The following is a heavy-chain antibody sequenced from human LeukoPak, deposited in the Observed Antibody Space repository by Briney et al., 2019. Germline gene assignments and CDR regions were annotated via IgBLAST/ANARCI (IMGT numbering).Heavy chain of an antibody. V-gene: IGHV4-34*01. Sequence: SETLSLTCVVYGGSFSGYFWSWIRQPPGKGLEWIGEVTPSGSTNYSPSLKSRVSISIDASKKKLSLRLTSVTAADSAVYNCASSFYYDSRDYWGQGTLVTVSS. CDR2: VTPSGST. J-gene: IGHJ4*02. CDR3: ASSFYYDSRDY. CDR1: GGSFSGYF. D-gene: IGHD3-22*01.